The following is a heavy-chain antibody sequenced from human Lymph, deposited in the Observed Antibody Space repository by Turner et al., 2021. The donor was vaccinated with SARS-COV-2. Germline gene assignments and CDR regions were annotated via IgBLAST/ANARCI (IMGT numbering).Heavy chain of an antibody. CDR3: ARDLDTAGGMDV. Sequence: EVQLLESGGGLVQPGGSLSLSCAASGITVSRNYMSWVRQAPGKGLEWVSVIYSGGSSYYADSVKGRFTISRHNSKNTLYLQMNSLRAEDTAVYYCARDLDTAGGMDVWGQGTTVTVSS. D-gene: IGHD5-18*01. CDR1: GITVSRNY. V-gene: IGHV3-53*04. J-gene: IGHJ6*02. CDR2: IYSGGSS.